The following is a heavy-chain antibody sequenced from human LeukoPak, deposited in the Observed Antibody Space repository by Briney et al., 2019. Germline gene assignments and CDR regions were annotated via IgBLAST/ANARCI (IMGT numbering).Heavy chain of an antibody. D-gene: IGHD6-13*01. J-gene: IGHJ3*02. CDR2: ISSSSTTI. CDR3: ARGFPAGYSDTFDI. Sequence: PGGSLRLSCAASGFTFSSSGMNWVRQAPGKGLEWVSYISSSSTTIYYADSVKGRFTISRDNAKNSLYLQMNSLRAEDTAVYYCARGFPAGYSDTFDIWGQGTMVTVSS. V-gene: IGHV3-48*04. CDR1: GFTFSSSG.